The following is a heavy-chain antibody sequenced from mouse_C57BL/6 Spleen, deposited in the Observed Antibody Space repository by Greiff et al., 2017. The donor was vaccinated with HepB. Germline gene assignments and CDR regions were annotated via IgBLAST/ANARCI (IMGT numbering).Heavy chain of an antibody. CDR2: ISSGGDYI. Sequence: EVQLVESGEGLVKPGGSLKLSCAASGFTFCSYAMSWVRQTPEKRLEWVAYISSGGDYIYYADTVKGRFTISRDNARNTLYLQMSSLKSEDTAMYYCTREDLATVVASNAMDYWGQGTSVTVSS. V-gene: IGHV5-9-1*02. D-gene: IGHD1-1*01. CDR1: GFTFCSYA. J-gene: IGHJ4*01. CDR3: TREDLATVVASNAMDY.